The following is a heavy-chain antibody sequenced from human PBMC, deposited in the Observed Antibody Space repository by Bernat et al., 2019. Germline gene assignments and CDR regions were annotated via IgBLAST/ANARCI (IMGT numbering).Heavy chain of an antibody. V-gene: IGHV3-53*05. CDR1: GFSVSSNY. D-gene: IGHD6-19*01. Sequence: EVQLVETGGGLIQPGGSLRLSCAASGFSVSSNYISWVRQAPGKGLEWVSVIYSGGGTFYADSVKGRFTISRDNSKNTVSLQMNSLRAEDTAVYYCARTPFRVAVVGTYHFDYWGQGTLVTVSS. J-gene: IGHJ4*02. CDR3: ARTPFRVAVVGTYHFDY. CDR2: IYSGGGT.